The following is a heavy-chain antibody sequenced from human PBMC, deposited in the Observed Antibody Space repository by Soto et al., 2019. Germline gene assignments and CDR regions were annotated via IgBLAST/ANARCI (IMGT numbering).Heavy chain of an antibody. V-gene: IGHV3-30*18. J-gene: IGHJ6*02. D-gene: IGHD2-15*01. CDR3: AKDRRIDDDYYYYYGMDV. CDR1: GFTFSSYG. Sequence: QVQLVESGGGVVQPGRSLRLSCAASGFTFSSYGMHWVRQAPGKGLEWVAVISYDGSNKYYADSVKGRFTISRDNSKNTLYLQMNTLRPEDTAVYYCAKDRRIDDDYYYYYGMDVWGQGTMVTVSS. CDR2: ISYDGSNK.